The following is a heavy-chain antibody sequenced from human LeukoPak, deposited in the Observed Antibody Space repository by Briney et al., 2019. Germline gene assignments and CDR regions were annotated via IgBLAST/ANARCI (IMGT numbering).Heavy chain of an antibody. CDR1: GGSISSSSYY. CDR2: IYYSGST. CDR3: AKTNGWFGELIDY. V-gene: IGHV4-39*07. D-gene: IGHD3-10*01. J-gene: IGHJ4*02. Sequence: SETLSLTCTVSGGSISSSSYYWGWIRQPPGKGLEWIGSIYYSGSTYYNPSLKSRVTISVDTSKNQFSLKLSSVTAADTAVYYCAKTNGWFGELIDYWGQGTLVTVSS.